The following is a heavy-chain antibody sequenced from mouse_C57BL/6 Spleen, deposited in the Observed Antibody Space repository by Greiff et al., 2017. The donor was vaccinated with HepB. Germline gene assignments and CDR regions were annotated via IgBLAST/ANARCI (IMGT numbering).Heavy chain of an antibody. D-gene: IGHD1-1*01. J-gene: IGHJ4*01. CDR2: INPSNGGT. Sequence: QVQLQQPGAELVKPGASVKLSCKASGYTFTSYWMHWVKQRPGQGLEWIGNINPSNGGTNYNEKFKSKATLTVDKSSSTAYMQLSSLTSEDSAVYYCARGVVAYYYAMDYWGQGTSVTVSS. CDR3: ARGVVAYYYAMDY. V-gene: IGHV1-53*01. CDR1: GYTFTSYW.